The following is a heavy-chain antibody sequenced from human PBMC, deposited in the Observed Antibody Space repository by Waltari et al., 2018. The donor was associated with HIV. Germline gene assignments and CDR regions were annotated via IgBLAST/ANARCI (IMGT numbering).Heavy chain of an antibody. J-gene: IGHJ5*01. CDR3: ARTVGTSISGVITYNWFDS. CDR2: IHYTGTS. V-gene: IGHV4-59*01. Sequence: QVQLQESGPGLVKPSETLSLTCHVSADTLTNYYLSWIRQSPATGLEWIGYIHYTGTSNYNPSPSLKSRVTMSLDTSKTQFSLKLTSVSAADTAVYYCARTVGTSISGVITYNWFDSWGQGTLVTVSS. D-gene: IGHD3-3*01. CDR1: ADTLTNYY.